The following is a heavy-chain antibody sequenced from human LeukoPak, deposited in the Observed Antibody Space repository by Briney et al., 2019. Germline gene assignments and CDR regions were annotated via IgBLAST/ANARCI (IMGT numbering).Heavy chain of an antibody. CDR1: AGSISSHY. CDR3: ALGPYELDV. V-gene: IGHV4-59*11. J-gene: IGHJ4*02. CDR2: IQNSGRT. Sequence: PSETLSLTCSVSAGSISSHYCSWIRQPTGKGLEWNGYIQNSGRTNYNPSLKDRVTILVDTSKNQFSLKLRSVTAADTAVYYCALGPYELDVWGQGTLITVSS. D-gene: IGHD3-22*01.